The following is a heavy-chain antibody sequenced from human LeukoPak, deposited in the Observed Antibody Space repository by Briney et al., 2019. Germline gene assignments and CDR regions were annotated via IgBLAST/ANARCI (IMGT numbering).Heavy chain of an antibody. V-gene: IGHV3-23*01. CDR2: FGTDGNT. CDR3: AKRDGYNGVVDY. J-gene: IGHJ4*02. Sequence: GGSLRLSCEASGFTFSGYAVSWVRQAPGKGLEWVSGFGTDGNTHYAESVRGRFDISRDNSKNTLYLQMNSLRAEDTAVYFCAKRDGYNGVVDYWGQGTLVTVSS. CDR1: GFTFSGYA. D-gene: IGHD5-24*01.